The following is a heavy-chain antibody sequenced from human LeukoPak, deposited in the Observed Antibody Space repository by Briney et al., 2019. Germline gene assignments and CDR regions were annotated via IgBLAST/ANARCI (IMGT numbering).Heavy chain of an antibody. CDR1: GGSFSGYY. CDR2: INHSGST. CDR3: ARYDSIPASFDY. Sequence: PSETLSLTCAVYGGSFSGYYWSWIRQPPGKGLEWIGEINHSGSTNYNPSLKSRVTISVDTSKNQFSLKLSSVTAADTAVYYCARYDSIPASFDYWGQGPLATVSS. J-gene: IGHJ4*02. D-gene: IGHD3-22*01. V-gene: IGHV4-34*01.